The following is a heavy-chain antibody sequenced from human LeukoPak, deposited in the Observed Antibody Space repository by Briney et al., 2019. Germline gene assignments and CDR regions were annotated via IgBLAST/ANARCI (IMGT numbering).Heavy chain of an antibody. Sequence: SETLSLTCTVSGGSISSGGYYWSWIRQHPGKGLEWIGYIYYSGSTYYNPSLKSRVTIPVDTSKNQFSLKLSSVTAADTAVYYCARVSYSSSWYSDYWGQGTLVTVSS. CDR2: IYYSGST. V-gene: IGHV4-31*03. CDR1: GGSISSGGYY. CDR3: ARVSYSSSWYSDY. D-gene: IGHD6-13*01. J-gene: IGHJ4*02.